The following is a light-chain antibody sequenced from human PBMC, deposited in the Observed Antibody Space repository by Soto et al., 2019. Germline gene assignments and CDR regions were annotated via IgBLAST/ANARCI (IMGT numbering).Light chain of an antibody. Sequence: QSVLTQPASVSGSPGQSISLSCTGTFSDVGVYNLVSWYQQHPGKAPKLIIFEVSERPSGITDRFSGSKSGNTASLRISGLQAEDEADYYCCSYTSINTPDVFGTGTKVTVL. V-gene: IGLV2-23*02. J-gene: IGLJ1*01. CDR1: FSDVGVYNL. CDR2: EVS. CDR3: CSYTSINTPDV.